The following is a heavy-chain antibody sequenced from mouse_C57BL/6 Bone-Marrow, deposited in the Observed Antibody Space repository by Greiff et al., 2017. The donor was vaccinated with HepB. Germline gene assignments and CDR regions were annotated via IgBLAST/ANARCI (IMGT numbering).Heavy chain of an antibody. J-gene: IGHJ2*01. CDR3: ARSSYGSSYDYFDY. D-gene: IGHD1-1*01. V-gene: IGHV1-53*01. CDR2: INPSNGGT. Sequence: QVQLQQSGTELVKPGASVKLSCKASGYTFTSYWMHWVKQRPGQGLEWIGNINPSNGGTNYNEKFKSKATLTVDKSSSTAYMQLSSLTSEDSAVYYSARSSYGSSYDYFDYWGQGTTLTVSS. CDR1: GYTFTSYW.